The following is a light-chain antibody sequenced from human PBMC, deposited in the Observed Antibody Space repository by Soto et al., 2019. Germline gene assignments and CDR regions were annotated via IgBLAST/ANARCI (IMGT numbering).Light chain of an antibody. CDR2: GAS. CDR3: QQWGT. CDR1: QSVSYY. Sequence: EIVLTQSPGTLSLSPGERATLSCRASQSVSYYLAWYQQKPGQAPRLLIYGASSRATGIPDRFSGSGSGTDFTLTINRLEPEDFAVYYCQQWGTFGQGTRLEI. V-gene: IGKV3-20*01. J-gene: IGKJ5*01.